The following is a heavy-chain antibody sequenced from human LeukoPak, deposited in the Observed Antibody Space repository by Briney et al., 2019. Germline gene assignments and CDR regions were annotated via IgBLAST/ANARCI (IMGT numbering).Heavy chain of an antibody. Sequence: PSETLSLTCTVSGGSISSYYWSWNRQPPGKGLEWIGYIYYSGSTNYNPSLKSRVTISVDTSKNQFSLKLSSVTAADTAVYYCARGSMVRGDSNWFDPWGQGTLVTVSS. CDR3: ARGSMVRGDSNWFDP. CDR2: IYYSGST. V-gene: IGHV4-59*01. CDR1: GGSISSYY. D-gene: IGHD3-10*01. J-gene: IGHJ5*02.